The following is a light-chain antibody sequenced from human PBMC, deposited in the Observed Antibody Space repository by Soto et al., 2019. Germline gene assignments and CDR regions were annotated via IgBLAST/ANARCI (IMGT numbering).Light chain of an antibody. CDR2: AAS. Sequence: IQLTQSPSSLSASVGDRVTITCRASQGISSYLAWYQQKPVKAPKLLIYAASTLQSGVPSRFSGSGSGTDFTLTISSLQPEDFATYYCQQLNSYPPYTFGQGTKLEIK. CDR1: QGISSY. V-gene: IGKV1-9*01. CDR3: QQLNSYPPYT. J-gene: IGKJ2*01.